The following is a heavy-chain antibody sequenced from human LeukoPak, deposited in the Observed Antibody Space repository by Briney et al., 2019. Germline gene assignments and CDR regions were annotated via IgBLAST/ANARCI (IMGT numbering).Heavy chain of an antibody. CDR1: GFTFSNYG. D-gene: IGHD2-2*01. V-gene: IGHV3-23*01. J-gene: IGHJ5*02. CDR3: AKEGGGYCSSSSCWGVWFDP. CDR2: ISGSGGST. Sequence: GTLRLSCAASGFTFSNYGMSWVRQAPEKGLEWVSGISGSGGSTYYADSVKGRFTISRDNSKNTLYLQMNSLRAEDTAVYYCAKEGGGYCSSSSCWGVWFDPWGQGTLVTVSS.